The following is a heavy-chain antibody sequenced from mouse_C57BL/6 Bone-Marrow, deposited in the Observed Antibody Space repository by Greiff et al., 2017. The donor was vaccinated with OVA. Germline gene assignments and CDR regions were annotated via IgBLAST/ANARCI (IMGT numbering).Heavy chain of an antibody. CDR2: IDPSDSYT. V-gene: IGHV1-69*01. CDR1: GYTFTSYW. CDR3: ARYDYDVAY. Sequence: QVQLQQSGAELVMPGASVKLSCKASGYTFTSYWMHWVKQRPGQGLEWIGEIDPSDSYTNYNQKFKGKSTLTVDKSSSTAYMQLSSLTSEDSAVYYCARYDYDVAYWGQGTLVTVSA. D-gene: IGHD2-4*01. J-gene: IGHJ3*01.